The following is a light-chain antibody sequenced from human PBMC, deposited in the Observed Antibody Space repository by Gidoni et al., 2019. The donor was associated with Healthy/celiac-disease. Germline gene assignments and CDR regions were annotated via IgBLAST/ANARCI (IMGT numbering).Light chain of an antibody. CDR3: QQRSNWPIT. J-gene: IGKJ5*01. CDR2: DAS. Sequence: EIVLTQSPATLSLSPGERATLSCRASQSVNIYLAWYQQKPGQAPRLLIYDASNRATGIPARCSGGGSGTDFTLTISSLEPEDFAVYYCQQRSNWPITFGQGTRLEIK. CDR1: QSVNIY. V-gene: IGKV3-11*01.